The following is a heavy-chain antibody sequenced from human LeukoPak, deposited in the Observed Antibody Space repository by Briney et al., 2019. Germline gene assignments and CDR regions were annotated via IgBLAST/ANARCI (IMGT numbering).Heavy chain of an antibody. V-gene: IGHV3-21*01. CDR2: ISSSSSYI. J-gene: IGHJ3*02. CDR3: ARDKSHSSGWYSSAFDI. D-gene: IGHD6-19*01. CDR1: GFTFSSYS. Sequence: KSGGSLRLSCAASGFTFSSYSMNWVRQAPGKGLEWVSSISSSSSYIYYADSMKGRFTISRDNAKNSLYLQMNSLRAVDTTVYYCARDKSHSSGWYSSAFDIWGQGTMVTVSS.